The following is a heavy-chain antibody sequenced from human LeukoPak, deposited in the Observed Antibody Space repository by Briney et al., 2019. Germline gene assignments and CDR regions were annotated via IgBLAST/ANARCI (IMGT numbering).Heavy chain of an antibody. V-gene: IGHV4-30-2*01. CDR2: IYHSGST. Sequence: SETLSLTCAVSGGSISSGGYSWSWIRQPPGTGLEWIAYIYHSGSTYYNPSLKSRVTISVDRSKNQFSLKLSSVTAADTAVYYCARLFLESYFALWGRGTLVPVSS. CDR1: GGSISSGGYS. J-gene: IGHJ2*01. D-gene: IGHD2/OR15-2a*01. CDR3: ARLFLESYFAL.